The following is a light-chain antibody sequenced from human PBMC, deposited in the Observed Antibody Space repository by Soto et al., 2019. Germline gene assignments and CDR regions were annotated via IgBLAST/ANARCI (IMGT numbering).Light chain of an antibody. Sequence: EIVLTQSPATLSLSPGESATLSCRASQSVSSDYLAWYQQKPDQAPRLLIYGASKRAIGLPARFSGSGSGTEFTLTITSLQSEDFAVYYCQQYNNWPQTFGQGTKVDIK. CDR2: GAS. CDR3: QQYNNWPQT. J-gene: IGKJ1*01. CDR1: QSVSSD. V-gene: IGKV3-15*01.